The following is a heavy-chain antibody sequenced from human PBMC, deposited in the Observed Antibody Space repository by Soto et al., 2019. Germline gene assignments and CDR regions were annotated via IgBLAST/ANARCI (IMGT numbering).Heavy chain of an antibody. J-gene: IGHJ6*02. CDR3: ARAAAATGPRENSGMDV. CDR1: GFTFSSYA. Sequence: GGSLRLSCAASGFTFSSYAMHWVRQAPGKGLEWVAVISYDGSNKYYADSVKGRFTISRDNSKNTLYLQMNSLRAEDTAVYYCARAAAATGPRENSGMDVWGQGTTVTVSS. CDR2: ISYDGSNK. V-gene: IGHV3-30-3*01. D-gene: IGHD2-15*01.